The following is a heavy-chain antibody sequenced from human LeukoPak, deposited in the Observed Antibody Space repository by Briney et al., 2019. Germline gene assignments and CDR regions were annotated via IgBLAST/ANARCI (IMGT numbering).Heavy chain of an antibody. CDR3: ARSPRNYYDSSGPKYYFDY. Sequence: SETLSLTCTASGGSISSYYWSWIRQPPGKGLEWIGYIYTSGSTNYNPSLKSRVTISVDTSKNQFSLKLSSVTAADTAVYYCARSPRNYYDSSGPKYYFDYWGQGTLVTVSS. CDR1: GGSISSYY. D-gene: IGHD3-22*01. J-gene: IGHJ4*02. CDR2: IYTSGST. V-gene: IGHV4-4*09.